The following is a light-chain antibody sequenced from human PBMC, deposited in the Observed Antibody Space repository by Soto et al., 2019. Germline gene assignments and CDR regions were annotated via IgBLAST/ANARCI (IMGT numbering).Light chain of an antibody. J-gene: IGLJ1*01. CDR3: SSYTSSSTRNV. CDR1: SSDVGGYNY. CDR2: DVS. Sequence: QSVLTQPASVSGSPGQSITISCTGTSSDVGGYNYVSWYQQHPGKAPKLMIYDVSNRPSGVSNRFSGSKSSNTASLTISGPQAEDEADYYCSSYTSSSTRNVFGTGTKLTVL. V-gene: IGLV2-14*01.